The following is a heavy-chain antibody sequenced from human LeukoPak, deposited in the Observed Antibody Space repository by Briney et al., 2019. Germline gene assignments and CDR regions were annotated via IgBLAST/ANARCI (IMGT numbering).Heavy chain of an antibody. CDR3: ARSPNYYDRSGFSRPFDH. V-gene: IGHV1-8*01. CDR2: LKPNSGKT. Sequence: ASVKVSCKVFGYSLTSYDSNWVRQAPGQGLEWMGWLKPNSGKTGYAQKFQGRVTMTRDTSKDTVYMELNSLRSEDTAVYYCARSPNYYDRSGFSRPFDHWGQGTLVTVSS. CDR1: GYSLTSYD. D-gene: IGHD3-22*01. J-gene: IGHJ4*02.